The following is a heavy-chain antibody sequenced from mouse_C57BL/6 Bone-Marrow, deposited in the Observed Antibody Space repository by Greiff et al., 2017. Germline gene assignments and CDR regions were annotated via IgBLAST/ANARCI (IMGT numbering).Heavy chain of an antibody. D-gene: IGHD1-1*01. CDR1: GFNIKDDY. CDR2: IDPENGDT. V-gene: IGHV14-4*01. J-gene: IGHJ2*01. Sequence: EVHLVESGAELVRPGASVKLSCTASGFNIKDDYMHWVKQRPEQGLEWIGWIDPENGDTEYASKFQGKATITADTSSNTAYLQLSSLTSEDTAVYYCTTFTTVVDFDYWGQGTTLTVSS. CDR3: TTFTTVVDFDY.